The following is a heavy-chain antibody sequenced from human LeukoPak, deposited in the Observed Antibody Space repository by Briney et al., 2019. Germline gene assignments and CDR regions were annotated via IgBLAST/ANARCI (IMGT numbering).Heavy chain of an antibody. D-gene: IGHD3-22*01. V-gene: IGHV4-4*07. Sequence: SETLPLTCTVSGGSISSYYWSWIRQPAGKGLEWIGRIYTSGSTNYNPSLKSRVTMSVDTSKNQFSLKLSSVTAADTAVYYCARERSYYDSSGYYRQFDYWGQGTLVTVSS. CDR2: IYTSGST. CDR1: GGSISSYY. J-gene: IGHJ4*02. CDR3: ARERSYYDSSGYYRQFDY.